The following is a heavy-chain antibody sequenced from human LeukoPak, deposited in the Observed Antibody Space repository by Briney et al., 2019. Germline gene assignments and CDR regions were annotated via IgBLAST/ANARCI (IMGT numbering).Heavy chain of an antibody. CDR3: ARDTAMVTYWFDP. Sequence: GGSLRLSCAASGFTFSSYSMNWVRQAPGKGLEWVSSISSSSSYIYYADSVKGRFTISRDNAKNSLYLQMNSLRAEDTAVYYCARDTAMVTYWFDPWGQGTLVTVSS. J-gene: IGHJ5*02. CDR2: ISSSSSYI. CDR1: GFTFSSYS. D-gene: IGHD5-18*01. V-gene: IGHV3-21*01.